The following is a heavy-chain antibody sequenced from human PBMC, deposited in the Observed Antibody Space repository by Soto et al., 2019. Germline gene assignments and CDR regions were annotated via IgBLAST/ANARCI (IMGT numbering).Heavy chain of an antibody. D-gene: IGHD6-19*01. CDR1: GFTFANFG. CDR2: IKEDGSDK. CDR3: ARVDFRVVTGTGWFDP. Sequence: PGGSLRLSCGGSGFTFANFGMGWVRQAPGKGLEWVANIKEDGSDKYYVDSVKGRFTISRDNAKNSLYLQMNSLRAEDTAVYYCARVDFRVVTGTGWFDPWGQGTLVTVSS. V-gene: IGHV3-7*01. J-gene: IGHJ5*02.